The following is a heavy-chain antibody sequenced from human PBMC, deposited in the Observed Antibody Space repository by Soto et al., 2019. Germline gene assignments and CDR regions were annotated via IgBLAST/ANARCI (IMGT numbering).Heavy chain of an antibody. CDR2: ISPIFGTA. CDR3: ARSGVIVVVVAAYDAFDI. D-gene: IGHD2-15*01. V-gene: IGHV1-69*01. CDR1: GGTFSSYA. J-gene: IGHJ3*02. Sequence: QVQLVQSGAEVKKPGSSVKVSCKASGGTFSSYAISWVRQAPGQGLEWMGGISPIFGTANYAQKFQGRVTITADESTSTAYMELSSLRSEDTAVYYCARSGVIVVVVAAYDAFDIWGQGTMVTVSS.